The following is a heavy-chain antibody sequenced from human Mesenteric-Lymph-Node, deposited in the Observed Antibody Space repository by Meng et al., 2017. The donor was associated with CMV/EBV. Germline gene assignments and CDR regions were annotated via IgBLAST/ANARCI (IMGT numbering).Heavy chain of an antibody. Sequence: ASVKVSCKASGYTFTSYDINWVRQATGQGLEWMGWMNPNSGNTDYAQKFQGRVTMTRNTSISTAYMELSSLRSEDTAVYYCARDSSSSLGDWGQGTLVTVSS. V-gene: IGHV1-8*01. D-gene: IGHD6-6*01. J-gene: IGHJ4*02. CDR1: GYTFTSYD. CDR2: MNPNSGNT. CDR3: ARDSSSSLGD.